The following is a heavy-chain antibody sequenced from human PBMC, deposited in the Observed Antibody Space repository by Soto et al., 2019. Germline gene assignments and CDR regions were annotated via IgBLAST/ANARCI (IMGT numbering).Heavy chain of an antibody. D-gene: IGHD5-12*01. CDR2: ISYDGSNK. CDR1: GFTFSTCA. Sequence: PGGSLRLSCAASGFTFSTCAMHWVRQAPGKGLEWVAVISYDGSNKYYADSVKGRFTISRDNSKNTLYVQMNSLRAEDTAVYYCARALGYSGSHYLDYWGQGSLVTVSS. CDR3: ARALGYSGSHYLDY. V-gene: IGHV3-30*04. J-gene: IGHJ4*02.